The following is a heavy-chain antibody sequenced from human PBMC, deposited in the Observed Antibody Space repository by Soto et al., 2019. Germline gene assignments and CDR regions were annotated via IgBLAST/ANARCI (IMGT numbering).Heavy chain of an antibody. CDR2: IYYSGST. V-gene: IGHV4-30-4*01. Sequence: QVQLQESGPGLVKPSQTLSLTCTVSGGSISSGDYYWSWIRQPPGKGLEWIGYIYYSGSTYYNPSLKSRVTISVDTSKKQFSLKLSCVTAADTAVYYCARGVGDFWSGYNFDYWGQGTLVTVSS. CDR3: ARGVGDFWSGYNFDY. J-gene: IGHJ4*02. CDR1: GGSISSGDYY. D-gene: IGHD3-3*01.